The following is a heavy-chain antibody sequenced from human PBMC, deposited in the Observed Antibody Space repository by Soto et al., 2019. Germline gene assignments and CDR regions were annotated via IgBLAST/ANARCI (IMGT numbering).Heavy chain of an antibody. CDR3: ANGRDGYSFDC. D-gene: IGHD5-12*01. Sequence: QVQLVESGGGVVQPGRSLRLSCAASGFTFSSYAMHWVRQAPGKGLEWVAVISYDGSNKYYADSVKGRFTISRDNSKNTLYLQMNSLRAEDTAVYYCANGRDGYSFDCWGQGTLVTVSS. CDR1: GFTFSSYA. CDR2: ISYDGSNK. J-gene: IGHJ4*02. V-gene: IGHV3-30-3*01.